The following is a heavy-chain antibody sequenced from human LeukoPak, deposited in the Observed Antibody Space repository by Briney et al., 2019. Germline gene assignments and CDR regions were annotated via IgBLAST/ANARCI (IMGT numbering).Heavy chain of an antibody. CDR3: ERGGGKGYYDSSGYYNFDY. CDR1: GFTFDDCG. CDR2: INWNGGST. J-gene: IGHJ4*02. Sequence: GGSLRLSCAASGFTFDDCGMSWVRQAPGKGLEWVSCINWNGGSTGYADSVKGRFTISRDNAKNSLYLKMNSLRAEDTALYYCERGGGKGYYDSSGYYNFDYWGQGTLVTVSS. D-gene: IGHD3-22*01. V-gene: IGHV3-20*04.